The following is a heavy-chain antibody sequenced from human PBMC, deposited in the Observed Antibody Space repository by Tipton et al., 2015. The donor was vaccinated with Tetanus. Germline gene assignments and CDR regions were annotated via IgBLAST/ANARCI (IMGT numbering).Heavy chain of an antibody. CDR2: INHSGST. CDR3: ARVSMVRGVIMRVRPLDY. D-gene: IGHD3-10*01. V-gene: IGHV4-34*01. CDR1: GGSFSGYY. J-gene: IGHJ4*02. Sequence: GLVKPSETLSLTCAVYGGSFSGYYWSWIRQPPGKGLEWIGDINHSGSTNYNPSLKSRVTISVDTSKNQFSLKLSLVTAADTAVYYCARVSMVRGVIMRVRPLDYWGQGTLVTVSS.